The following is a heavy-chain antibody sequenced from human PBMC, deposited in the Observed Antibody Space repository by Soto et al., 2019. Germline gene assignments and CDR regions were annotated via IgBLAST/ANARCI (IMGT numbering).Heavy chain of an antibody. CDR2: ISSKAYGGTT. V-gene: IGHV3-49*04. Sequence: EVQLVESGGGLVQPGRSLRLSCTASGFTFGDYAMSWVRQAPGKGLEWVGFISSKAYGGTTEYAASVKGRFTISRDDSKSIAYLQMNSLKTEDTAVYYCTRDRGVGYWGQGTLVTVSS. J-gene: IGHJ4*02. CDR1: GFTFGDYA. CDR3: TRDRGVGY.